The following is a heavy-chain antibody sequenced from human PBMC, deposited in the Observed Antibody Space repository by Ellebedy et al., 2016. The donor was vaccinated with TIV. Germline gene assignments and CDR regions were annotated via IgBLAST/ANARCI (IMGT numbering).Heavy chain of an antibody. CDR1: GLTFSDAW. CDR3: SWGGPEVRDYYCGS. CDR2: IKSQGSGETI. V-gene: IGHV3-15*01. J-gene: IGHJ4*02. D-gene: IGHD3-10*01. Sequence: PGGSLRLSCVVSGLTFSDAWLNLVLQAPGKGLEWVGRIKSQGSGETIDYAAPVKGRFTISRDDSKDTLYLQMNSLKTEDTAMYYCSWGGPEVRDYYCGSWGQGTLVTVSS.